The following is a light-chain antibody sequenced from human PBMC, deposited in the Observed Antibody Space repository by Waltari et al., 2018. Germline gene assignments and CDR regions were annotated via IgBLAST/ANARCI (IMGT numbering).Light chain of an antibody. V-gene: IGKV2-28*01. CDR2: LGS. CDR3: MQALQTPWT. CDR1: QSLLHRNGYNY. J-gene: IGKJ1*01. Sequence: DTEMTQSPLSLPVTPGEPASISCRSSQSLLHRNGYNYLDWYRQKPGQSPQLLSSLGSNRASGVPDRFSGSGSGTDFTLKISRVEAEDVGVYYCMQALQTPWTFGQGTKVEIK.